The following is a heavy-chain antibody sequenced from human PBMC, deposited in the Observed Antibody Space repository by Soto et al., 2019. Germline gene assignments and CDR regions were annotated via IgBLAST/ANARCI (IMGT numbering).Heavy chain of an antibody. CDR1: GFTFSSYA. Sequence: EVQLLESGGGLVQPGGSLRLSCAASGFTFSSYAMSWVRQAPGKGLEWVSAISGSGGGTDYADSVKGRFTISRDNSKNTLYLQMNSLRAEDTAVYYCAKGDGDYEHHFDLWGRGTLVTVSS. J-gene: IGHJ2*01. V-gene: IGHV3-23*01. CDR2: ISGSGGGT. D-gene: IGHD4-17*01. CDR3: AKGDGDYEHHFDL.